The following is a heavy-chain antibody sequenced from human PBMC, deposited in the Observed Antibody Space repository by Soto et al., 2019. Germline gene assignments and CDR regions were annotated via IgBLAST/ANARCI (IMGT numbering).Heavy chain of an antibody. Sequence: SATLSLTCAVSGGSISSSNWWSWVRQPPGKGLEWIGEIYHSGSTNYNPSLKSRVTISVDKSKNQFSLKLSSVTAADTAVYYCARDQGSSSWSLGDYYYYYGMDVWGQGTTVTVSS. J-gene: IGHJ6*02. V-gene: IGHV4-4*02. CDR2: IYHSGST. D-gene: IGHD6-13*01. CDR3: ARDQGSSSWSLGDYYYYYGMDV. CDR1: GGSISSSNW.